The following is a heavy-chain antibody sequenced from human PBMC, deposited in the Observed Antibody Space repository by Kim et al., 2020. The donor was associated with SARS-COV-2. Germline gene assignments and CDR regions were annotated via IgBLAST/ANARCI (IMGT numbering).Heavy chain of an antibody. CDR3: AAEHSVVVLTAGYGMDV. D-gene: IGHD2-15*01. Sequence: SVKVSCKASGFTFSNSAVQWVRQARGQRLEWIGLIVAGSGKTNYAQKFQERVTITRDMSTSTAYMELSSLRSEDTALYYCAAEHSVVVLTAGYGMDVWGQGTTITVSS. CDR1: GFTFSNSA. CDR2: IVAGSGKT. V-gene: IGHV1-58*01. J-gene: IGHJ6*02.